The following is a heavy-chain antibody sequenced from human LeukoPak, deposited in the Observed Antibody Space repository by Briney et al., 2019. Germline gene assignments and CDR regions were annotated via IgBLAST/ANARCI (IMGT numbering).Heavy chain of an antibody. CDR3: ARDGLYCTNGVCSSDI. Sequence: ASVKVSCKASGYTFTSYDINWVRQATGQGLEWLGWMNPNSGDTGSAQKFQGRVTMTSDTSIDTAYVELSSLRSEDTAVYYCARDGLYCTNGVCSSDIWGQGTLVTVSS. V-gene: IGHV1-8*01. CDR1: GYTFTSYD. J-gene: IGHJ3*02. D-gene: IGHD2-8*01. CDR2: MNPNSGDT.